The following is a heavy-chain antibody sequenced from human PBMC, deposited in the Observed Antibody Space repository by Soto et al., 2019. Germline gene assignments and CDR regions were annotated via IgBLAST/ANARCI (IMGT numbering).Heavy chain of an antibody. Sequence: GGSLRLSCAASGFTFSNYAMSWIRQAPGKGLEWVSTIRETGNTYYADSVRGRFATSRDNSENTLYLQMSSLRAEDTAVYYCAKQQMGVIRDLVYWGQGTLVTVS. J-gene: IGHJ4*02. CDR2: IRETGNT. V-gene: IGHV3-23*01. CDR1: GFTFSNYA. CDR3: AKQQMGVIRDLVY. D-gene: IGHD1-26*01.